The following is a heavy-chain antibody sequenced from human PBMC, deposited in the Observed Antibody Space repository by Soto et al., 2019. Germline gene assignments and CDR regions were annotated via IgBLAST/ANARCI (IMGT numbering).Heavy chain of an antibody. J-gene: IGHJ4*02. D-gene: IGHD3-16*01. Sequence: QVQLVQSGAEVKKPGASVKVSCKASGYTFTNFGISWVRQAPGQGLEWMAWISAYNGNTNYAQKCQGRVTTTTDTSTSTAYMEVRSLRVDDTAGYYCARGGTPIDYCGQGTLVTVSS. V-gene: IGHV1-18*01. CDR3: ARGGTPIDY. CDR1: GYTFTNFG. CDR2: ISAYNGNT.